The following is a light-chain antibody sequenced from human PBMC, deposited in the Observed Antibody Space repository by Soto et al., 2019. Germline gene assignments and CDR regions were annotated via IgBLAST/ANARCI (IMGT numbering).Light chain of an antibody. CDR2: GAV. CDR3: QQYNGWLWT. V-gene: IGKV3D-15*01. CDR1: QSVSGN. Sequence: EIVMTQSPATLSASPGERVTLSCRVSQSVSGNLAWYQQKPGQAPRLLIYGAVTRATGIPARFSDRGSGTEFTLTITSLQSEDFAVYFCQQYNGWLWTFGQGTKVEI. J-gene: IGKJ1*01.